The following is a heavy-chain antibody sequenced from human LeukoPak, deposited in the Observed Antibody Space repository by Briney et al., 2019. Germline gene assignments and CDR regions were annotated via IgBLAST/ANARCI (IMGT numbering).Heavy chain of an antibody. J-gene: IGHJ4*02. Sequence: KPSRTLSLTCTVSGGSISSGGYYWSWIRQHPGKGLEWIGYIYYSGSTYYNPSLKSRVTISVDTSKNQFSLKLSSVTAADTAVYYCARENDPGGFDYWGQGTLVTVSS. D-gene: IGHD1-1*01. CDR2: IYYSGST. CDR3: ARENDPGGFDY. V-gene: IGHV4-31*03. CDR1: GGSISSGGYY.